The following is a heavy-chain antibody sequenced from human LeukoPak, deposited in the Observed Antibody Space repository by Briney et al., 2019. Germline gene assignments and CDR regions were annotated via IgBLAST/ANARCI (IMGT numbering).Heavy chain of an antibody. D-gene: IGHD2-2*01. CDR2: IYSGGST. CDR1: GFTVSSNY. CDR3: AKVYDNQLLFNWFDP. V-gene: IGHV3-53*01. Sequence: GGSLRLSCAASGFTVSSNYMSWVRQAPGKGLEWVSIIYSGGSTFYAGSVKGRFTISRDNSKNTLYLQMNSLRAEDTAVYYCAKVYDNQLLFNWFDPWGQGTLVTVSS. J-gene: IGHJ5*02.